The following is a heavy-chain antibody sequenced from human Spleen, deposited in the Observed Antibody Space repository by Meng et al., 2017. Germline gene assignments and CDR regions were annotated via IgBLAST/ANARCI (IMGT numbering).Heavy chain of an antibody. J-gene: IGHJ4*02. CDR3: VPRTTYFDS. CDR1: GFTFSNSD. Sequence: EVQLLESGGGLVQPGGSLRLSCAASGFTFSNSDMNWVHQAPGKGLEWVSGVSWSRTHYADSVKGQFIISRDNSKNTLYLQMNSLRAEDTAVYYCVPRTTYFDSWGLGTLVTVSS. D-gene: IGHD4-11*01. V-gene: IGHV3-35*02. CDR2: VSWSRT.